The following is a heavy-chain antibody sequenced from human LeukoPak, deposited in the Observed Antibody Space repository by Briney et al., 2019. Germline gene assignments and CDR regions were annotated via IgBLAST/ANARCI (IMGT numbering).Heavy chain of an antibody. CDR2: ISGSGDNT. J-gene: IGHJ4*02. D-gene: IGHD3-10*01. CDR1: GFTFSSYA. CDR3: AKVGGSGSYQNTPFDY. Sequence: GGSLRLSCAASGFTFSSYAMSWVRQVPGKGLEWVSVISGSGDNTYYADSVKGRFTISRDNSKNMLYLQMNSLRAEDTAVYYCAKVGGSGSYQNTPFDYWGQGTLVTVSS. V-gene: IGHV3-23*01.